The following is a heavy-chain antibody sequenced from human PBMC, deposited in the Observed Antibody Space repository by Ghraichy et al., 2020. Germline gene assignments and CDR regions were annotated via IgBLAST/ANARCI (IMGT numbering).Heavy chain of an antibody. CDR3: ARVVPDRTPSRLDC. CDR1: GFTFSNYW. Sequence: GGSLRLSCAASGFTFSNYWMTWVRQAPGKGLEWLANIHEDGGEKYYVDSVKGRFTISRDNAKTSLFLQMNSLRAEDTAVYYCARVVPDRTPSRLDCWGQGTLVTVSS. CDR2: IHEDGGEK. V-gene: IGHV3-7*01. J-gene: IGHJ4*02. D-gene: IGHD1-14*01.